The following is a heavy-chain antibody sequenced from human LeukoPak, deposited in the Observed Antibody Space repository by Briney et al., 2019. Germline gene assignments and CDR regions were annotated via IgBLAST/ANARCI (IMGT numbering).Heavy chain of an antibody. D-gene: IGHD3-22*01. CDR1: GFTVSVNY. CDR3: AGRYDSSGYPLH. Sequence: GGSLRLSCAAFGFTVSVNYMSWVRQAPGKGLECVSVIYSGGNTYYADSVKGRFTISRDNSKNTLYLQMNSLRAEDTAVYYCAGRYDSSGYPLHWGQGTPVTVSS. V-gene: IGHV3-66*01. CDR2: IYSGGNT. J-gene: IGHJ4*02.